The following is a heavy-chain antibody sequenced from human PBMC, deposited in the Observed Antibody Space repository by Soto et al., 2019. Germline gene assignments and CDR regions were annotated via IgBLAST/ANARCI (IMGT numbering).Heavy chain of an antibody. J-gene: IGHJ4*02. Sequence: PSETLSLTCDVSRYSINNNNWWSWVRQPPGGGLEWIGELHHGGSTNYNPSLESRATFSVDISKNQFLLKLSSVTAADTAVYYCTKNSAYALDYWGQGTLVTVS. CDR2: LHHGGST. CDR1: RYSINNNNW. CDR3: TKNSAYALDY. V-gene: IGHV4-4*02. D-gene: IGHD5-12*01.